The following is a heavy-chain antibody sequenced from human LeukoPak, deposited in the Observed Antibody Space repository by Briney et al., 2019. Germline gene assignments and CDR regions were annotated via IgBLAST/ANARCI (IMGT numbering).Heavy chain of an antibody. V-gene: IGHV5-51*01. J-gene: IGHJ4*02. CDR3: ARSFAHVEPYYFDY. CDR2: IYPGDSDT. D-gene: IGHD1-14*01. CDR1: GYSFISDW. Sequence: GESLKISCKGSGYSFISDWIGWVRQMPGKGVEWMGIIYPGDSDTTYSPSFQGQVTISADKSINTAYLQWRSLKASDTAMYYCARSFAHVEPYYFDYWGQGTLVSVSS.